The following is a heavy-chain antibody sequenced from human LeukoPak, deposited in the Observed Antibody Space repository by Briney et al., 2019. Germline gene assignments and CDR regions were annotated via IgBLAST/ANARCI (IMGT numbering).Heavy chain of an antibody. V-gene: IGHV1-69*13. CDR3: AGAIAAAGMPQARGNAFDI. J-gene: IGHJ3*02. CDR1: GGTFSSYA. CDR2: IIPIFGTA. Sequence: GASVKVSCKASGGTFSSYAISWVRQAPGQGLEWMGGIIPIFGTANYAQKFQGRVTITADESTSTAYMELSSLRSEDTAVYYCAGAIAAAGMPQARGNAFDIWGQGTMVTVSS. D-gene: IGHD6-13*01.